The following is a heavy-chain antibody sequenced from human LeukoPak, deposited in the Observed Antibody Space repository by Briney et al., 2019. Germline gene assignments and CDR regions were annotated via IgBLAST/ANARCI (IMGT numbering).Heavy chain of an antibody. CDR2: ISGSGGST. CDR3: AKVITMTPGDY. V-gene: IGHV3-23*01. Sequence: GGSLRLSCAASEFTFSSFAMSWVRQAPGKGLEWVSHISGSGGSTFYADSVEGRFTISRDNSKNTLYLQMDSLRAEDTAIYYCAKVITMTPGDYWGQGTLVTVSS. D-gene: IGHD3-22*01. J-gene: IGHJ4*02. CDR1: EFTFSSFA.